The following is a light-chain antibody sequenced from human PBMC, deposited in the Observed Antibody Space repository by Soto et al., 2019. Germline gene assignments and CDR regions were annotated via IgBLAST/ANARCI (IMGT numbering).Light chain of an antibody. Sequence: QSALTQPASVSGSPGQSITISCTRTSSDVGGYNYVSWYQQHPGKAPKLMIYDVTNRPSGVSDRFSGSKSCNTASLTISGLQAGDEADYYCISYTTNSALTYVFGTGTKLTVL. V-gene: IGLV2-14*01. CDR2: DVT. CDR3: ISYTTNSALTYV. J-gene: IGLJ1*01. CDR1: SSDVGGYNY.